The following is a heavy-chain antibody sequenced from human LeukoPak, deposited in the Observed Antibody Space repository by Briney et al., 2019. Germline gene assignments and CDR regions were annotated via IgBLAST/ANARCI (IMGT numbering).Heavy chain of an antibody. CDR1: GYTFTSYG. CDR2: ISAYNGNT. V-gene: IGHV1-18*01. Sequence: GASVKVSCKASGYTFTSYGISWVRQATGQERDGMGCISAYNGNTNYAQKLQGRVTMTTDTSTSTAYMELRSLRSDDTAVYYCARHELRLGELSPDFDYWGQGTLVTVSS. J-gene: IGHJ4*02. D-gene: IGHD3-16*02. CDR3: ARHELRLGELSPDFDY.